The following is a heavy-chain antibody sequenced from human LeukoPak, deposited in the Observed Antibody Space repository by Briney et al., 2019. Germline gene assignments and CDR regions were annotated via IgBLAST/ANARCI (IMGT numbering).Heavy chain of an antibody. D-gene: IGHD6-13*01. CDR2: IYYSGST. J-gene: IGHJ5*02. CDR1: GGSISSHY. V-gene: IGHV4-59*11. CDR3: ATQTYSSSWYPFDP. Sequence: PSETLSLTCTVSGGSISSHYWSWIRQPPGKGLEWIGYIYYSGSTNYNPSLKSRVTISVDTSKNQFSLKLSSVIAADTAVYYCATQTYSSSWYPFDPWGQGTLVTVSS.